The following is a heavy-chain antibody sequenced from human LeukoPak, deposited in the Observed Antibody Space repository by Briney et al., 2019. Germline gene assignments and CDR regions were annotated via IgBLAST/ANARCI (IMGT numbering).Heavy chain of an antibody. V-gene: IGHV5-51*01. D-gene: IGHD2-15*01. J-gene: IGHJ3*02. Sequence: GESLKISCKGSGYSFTSYWIGWVRQMPGKGQEWVGIIYPGDSDTRYSPSFQGQVTISADKSISTAYLQWSSLKASDTAMYYCARHPYCSGGSCYSNDAFDIWGQGTMVTVSS. CDR1: GYSFTSYW. CDR2: IYPGDSDT. CDR3: ARHPYCSGGSCYSNDAFDI.